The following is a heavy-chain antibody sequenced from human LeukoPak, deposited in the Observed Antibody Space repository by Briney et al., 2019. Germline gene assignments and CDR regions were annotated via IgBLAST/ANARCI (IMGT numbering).Heavy chain of an antibody. CDR2: IYYSGST. V-gene: IGHV4-59*01. Sequence: SETLSLTCTVSGGSISSYYWSWIRQPPGKGLEWIGYIYYSGSTNYNPSLKSRVTISVDTSKNQFSLKLSSVTAADTAVYYCGRELGSGWYSNWFDPWGQGTLVTVSS. CDR1: GGSISSYY. D-gene: IGHD6-19*01. CDR3: GRELGSGWYSNWFDP. J-gene: IGHJ5*02.